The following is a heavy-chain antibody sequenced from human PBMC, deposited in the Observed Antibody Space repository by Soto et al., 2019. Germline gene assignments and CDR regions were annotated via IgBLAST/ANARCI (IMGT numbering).Heavy chain of an antibody. CDR3: ARDYDFWSGYLPY. D-gene: IGHD3-3*01. CDR1: GFTFSSYG. Sequence: GGSLRLSCAASGFTFSSYGMHWVRQAPGKGLEWVAVIWYDGSNKYYADSVKGRFTISRDNSKNTLYLQMNSLRAEDTAVYYCARDYDFWSGYLPYWGQGTLVTVSS. V-gene: IGHV3-33*01. CDR2: IWYDGSNK. J-gene: IGHJ4*02.